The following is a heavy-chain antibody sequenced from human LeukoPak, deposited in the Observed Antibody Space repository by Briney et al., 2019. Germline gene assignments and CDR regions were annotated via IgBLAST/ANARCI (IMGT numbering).Heavy chain of an antibody. Sequence: GGSLRLSCAASGFTFSSYAMSWVRQAPGKGLEWVSAISGSGGSTYYADSVKGRFTVSRDNSKNTLYLQMNSLRAEDTAVYYCAKDGVAGTVWGYYGMDVWGQGTTVTVSS. J-gene: IGHJ6*02. V-gene: IGHV3-23*01. D-gene: IGHD6-19*01. CDR3: AKDGVAGTVWGYYGMDV. CDR1: GFTFSSYA. CDR2: ISGSGGST.